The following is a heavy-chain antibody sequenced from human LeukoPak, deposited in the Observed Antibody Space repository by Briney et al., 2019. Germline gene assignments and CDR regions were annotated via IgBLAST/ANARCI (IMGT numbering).Heavy chain of an antibody. CDR2: INPHSGGT. CDR3: ARALGLVRGAPGY. V-gene: IGHV1-2*02. J-gene: IGHJ4*02. Sequence: ASVKVSFKASGYTFTVYYMHWVRQAPGQGLEWMGWINPHSGGTNYAQKFQGRVTMTRDTSISTAYMELSRLRSDDTAVYYCARALGLVRGAPGYWGQGTLVTVSS. CDR1: GYTFTVYY. D-gene: IGHD3-10*01.